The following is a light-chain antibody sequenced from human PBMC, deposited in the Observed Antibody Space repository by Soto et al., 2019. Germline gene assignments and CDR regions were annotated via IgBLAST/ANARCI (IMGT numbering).Light chain of an antibody. V-gene: IGKV3-15*01. Sequence: EIVLTQSPGTVSLSPCEGGTLWCRSRQSVSSNLAWYQQNPGQAPRLLIYGASTRATGIPARFSGSGSGTEFTLTISSLQSEDFAVYYCQQYNNWPPITFGQGTRLEI. CDR3: QQYNNWPPIT. CDR2: GAS. J-gene: IGKJ5*01. CDR1: QSVSSN.